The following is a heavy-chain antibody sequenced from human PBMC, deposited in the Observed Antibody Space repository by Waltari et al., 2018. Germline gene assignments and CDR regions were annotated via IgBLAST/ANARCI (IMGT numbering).Heavy chain of an antibody. CDR3: AREVGTTVVTQWLDY. J-gene: IGHJ4*02. D-gene: IGHD4-17*01. V-gene: IGHV3-33*08. CDR2: IWYDGSNK. CDR1: GFTFSSSG. Sequence: VQLLESGGGLVQPGGSLRLSCAASGFTFSSSGMHWVRQAPGKGLEWVAVIWYDGSNKYYADSVKGRFTISRDNSKNTLYLQMNSLRAEDTAVYYCAREVGTTVVTQWLDYWGQGTLVTVSS.